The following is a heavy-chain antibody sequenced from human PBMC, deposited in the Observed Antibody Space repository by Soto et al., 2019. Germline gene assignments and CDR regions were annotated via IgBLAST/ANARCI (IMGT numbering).Heavy chain of an antibody. CDR3: ARVPSP. CDR1: GGSISSGGYS. V-gene: IGHV4-30-2*01. CDR2: IDHRRST. Sequence: QLQLQESGSGLVKPSQTLSLTCAVSGGSISSGGYSWSWIRQPPGNGLEWTGYIDHRRSTYYNPSIKSRVTISVDRSKNQFSLKLSSVTAADTAVYYCARVPSPWGQGTLVTVSS. J-gene: IGHJ5*02.